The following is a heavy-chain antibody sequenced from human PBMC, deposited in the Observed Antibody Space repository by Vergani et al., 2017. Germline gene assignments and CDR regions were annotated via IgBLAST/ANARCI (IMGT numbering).Heavy chain of an antibody. V-gene: IGHV3-23*04. CDR3: AKVRRLLGYCSGGSCYPDY. D-gene: IGHD2-15*01. CDR1: GFTFSSYS. Sequence: EVQLVESGGGLVKPGGSLRLSCAASGFTFSSYSMNWVRQAPGKGLEWVSAISGSGGSTYYADSVKGRFTISRDNSKNTLYLQMNSLRAEDTAVYYCAKVRRLLGYCSGGSCYPDYWGQGTLVTVSS. J-gene: IGHJ4*02. CDR2: ISGSGGST.